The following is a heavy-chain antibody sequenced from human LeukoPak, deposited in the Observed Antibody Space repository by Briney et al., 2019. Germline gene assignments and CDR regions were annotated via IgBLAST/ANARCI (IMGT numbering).Heavy chain of an antibody. CDR2: IKQDGSEK. CDR3: ATSRTLDH. Sequence: GGSLRLSCAAPGFTFSSYWMNWVRQAPGKGLEWVANIKQDGSEKYYADSVKGRFTISRDNAKSSLYLQMNSLRVEDTAVYYCATSRTLDHWGQGTLVTVSS. J-gene: IGHJ4*02. CDR1: GFTFSSYW. V-gene: IGHV3-7*05.